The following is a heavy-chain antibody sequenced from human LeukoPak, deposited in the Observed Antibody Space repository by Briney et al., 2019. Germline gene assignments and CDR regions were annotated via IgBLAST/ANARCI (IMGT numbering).Heavy chain of an antibody. J-gene: IGHJ4*02. CDR3: ARGRPLGPAAPRRGFDY. V-gene: IGHV4-34*01. D-gene: IGHD2-2*01. CDR1: GGSFSGYY. CDR2: INHSGST. Sequence: SETLSLTCAVYGGSFSGYYWSWIRQPPGKGLEWIGEINHSGSTNYNPSLKSRVTISVDTSKNQFSLKLSPVTAADTAVYYCARGRPLGPAAPRRGFDYWGQGTLVTVSS.